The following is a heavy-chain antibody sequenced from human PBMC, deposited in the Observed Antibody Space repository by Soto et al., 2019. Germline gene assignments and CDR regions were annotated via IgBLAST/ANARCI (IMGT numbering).Heavy chain of an antibody. CDR3: ARDRSGYYDSSGYYDVGYYGMDV. D-gene: IGHD3-22*01. CDR2: IYYSGST. J-gene: IGHJ6*02. V-gene: IGHV4-59*01. CDR1: GGSISSYY. Sequence: PSETLSLTCTVSGGSISSYYWSWIRQPPGKGLEWIGYIYYSGSTNYNPSLKSRVTISVDTSKNQFSLKLSSVTAADTAVYYCARDRSGYYDSSGYYDVGYYGMDVWGQGTTVTVSS.